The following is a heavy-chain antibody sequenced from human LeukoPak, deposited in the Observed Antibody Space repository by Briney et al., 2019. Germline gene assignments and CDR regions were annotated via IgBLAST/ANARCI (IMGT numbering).Heavy chain of an antibody. Sequence: KPSETLSLTCTVSGGSISTYYWTWIRQPPGKGLEWIGCIYYSGSTSYNPSLKSRVTISVDTSKNQFSLKLTSVTAADTAVYYCATGGVVVVAAVNWFDPWGQGTLVTVSS. V-gene: IGHV4-59*12. CDR2: IYYSGST. CDR3: ATGGVVVVAAVNWFDP. J-gene: IGHJ5*02. CDR1: GGSISTYY. D-gene: IGHD2-15*01.